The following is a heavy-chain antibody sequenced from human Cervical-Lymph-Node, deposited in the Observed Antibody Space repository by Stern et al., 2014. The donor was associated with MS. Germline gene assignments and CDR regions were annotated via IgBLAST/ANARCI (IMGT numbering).Heavy chain of an antibody. J-gene: IGHJ6*02. CDR2: ISYDGSDT. D-gene: IGHD1-26*01. Sequence: VQLVESGGGVVQPGRSLRLSCAASGFIFNTYGMHWVRQAPGKGLDSVAVISYDGSDTYYADSVKGRFTISRDNSRNTLYLQMNSLRDEDTAVYYCAKGGIVAATVCLDVWGQGTTVTVSS. CDR1: GFIFNTYG. CDR3: AKGGIVAATVCLDV. V-gene: IGHV3-30*18.